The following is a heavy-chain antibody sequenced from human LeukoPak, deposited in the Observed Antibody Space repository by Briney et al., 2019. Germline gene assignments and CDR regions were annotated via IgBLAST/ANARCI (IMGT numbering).Heavy chain of an antibody. V-gene: IGHV1-2*02. J-gene: IGHJ6*03. CDR1: GYTLTAYY. Sequence: ASVKVSCKPSGYTLTAYYMHWVRQAPGQGREWMGWINPNSGGTNYAQKLQGRVTMTRDTSISTAYMELSRLRSDDTAVYYCAGDLDDYGDYVSPYYYYFDMDVWGKGTTVTVSS. CDR3: AGDLDDYGDYVSPYYYYFDMDV. D-gene: IGHD4-17*01. CDR2: INPNSGGT.